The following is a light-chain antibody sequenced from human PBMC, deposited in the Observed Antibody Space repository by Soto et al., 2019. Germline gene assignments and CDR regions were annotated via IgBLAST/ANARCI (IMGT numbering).Light chain of an antibody. CDR1: QEVRNW. J-gene: IGKJ5*01. CDR2: GAS. V-gene: IGKV1-39*01. CDR3: QQSYSNTSIT. Sequence: DIQITLSLFSVSACVGDRVTDTCRVSQEVRNWLNWYQHKPGNAPNLLIYGASTLPIGVPSRFSGSGSGPDFTLTICSLQREDFATYYCQQSYSNTSITFGQGTPLEI.